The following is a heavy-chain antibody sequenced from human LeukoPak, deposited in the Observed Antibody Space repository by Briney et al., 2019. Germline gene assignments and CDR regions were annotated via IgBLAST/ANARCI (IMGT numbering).Heavy chain of an antibody. V-gene: IGHV5-51*01. CDR2: VYPGDSDT. CDR3: SRLIVAPASHLRD. J-gene: IGHJ4*02. D-gene: IGHD2-2*01. CDR1: GYSFTSSW. Sequence: GESLKISCKGSGYSFTSSWIGWVRQMPGKGLEWMGIVYPGDSDTRYSPSFQGQVTISADKSISTAYLQWSSLKASDTAMYYCSRLIVAPASHLRDWGQGTLVTVSS.